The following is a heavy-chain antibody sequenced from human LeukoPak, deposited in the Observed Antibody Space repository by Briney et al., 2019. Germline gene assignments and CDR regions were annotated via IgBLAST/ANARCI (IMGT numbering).Heavy chain of an antibody. Sequence: GGSLRLSCAASGFTFSSYAMYWVRQAPGKGLEWVSVVRGSGGTTYYADSVKGRFTISRDNSKNTLYLQMNSLRAEDTAVYYCARDARDGYGGNPFDYWGQGTLVTVSS. V-gene: IGHV3-23*01. CDR2: VRGSGGTT. CDR3: ARDARDGYGGNPFDY. J-gene: IGHJ4*02. CDR1: GFTFSSYA. D-gene: IGHD4-23*01.